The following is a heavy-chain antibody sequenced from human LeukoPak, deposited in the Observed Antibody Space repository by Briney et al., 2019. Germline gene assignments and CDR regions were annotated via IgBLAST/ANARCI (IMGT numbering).Heavy chain of an antibody. CDR2: ISYDGGKT. V-gene: IGHV3-30-3*01. D-gene: IGHD3-9*01. CDR3: AKVPPLSYYDILTGLPFDY. CDR1: GFVFGGYA. Sequence: GGSLRLSCAASGFVFGGYAMHWVRQAPGKGLQWLAVISYDGGKTYYADSVKGRFTISRDNSKNTLYLQMNSLRAEDTAVYYCAKVPPLSYYDILTGLPFDYWGQGTLVTVSS. J-gene: IGHJ4*02.